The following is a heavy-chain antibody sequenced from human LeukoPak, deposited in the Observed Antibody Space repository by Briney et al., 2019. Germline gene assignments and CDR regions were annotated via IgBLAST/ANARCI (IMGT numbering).Heavy chain of an antibody. V-gene: IGHV3-7*01. D-gene: IGHD1-26*01. CDR1: GFTFSSYW. J-gene: IGHJ6*03. Sequence: GGSLRLSCAATGFTFSSYWMSWVRQAPGKGLEWVANIKQDGSEEYYVDSVKGRFTISRDNAKNSLYLQMNSLRAEDTAVYYCARGAGATFGYYYYYMDVWGKGTTVTISS. CDR2: IKQDGSEE. CDR3: ARGAGATFGYYYYYMDV.